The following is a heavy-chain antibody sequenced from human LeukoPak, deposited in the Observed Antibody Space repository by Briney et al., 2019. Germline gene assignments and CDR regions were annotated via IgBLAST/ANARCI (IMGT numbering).Heavy chain of an antibody. D-gene: IGHD2-21*01. CDR1: GFTFDDYD. J-gene: IGHJ4*02. Sequence: GGSLRLSCAASGFTFDDYDMSWFRQAPVKGLHWISHINWSGGSRRYVDSVEGRFTISRDNAKNSLYLQMNSLRVEDTAVYYCVRDRSGVLSHAIPFEFWGQGSLVTVSS. CDR3: VRDRSGVLSHAIPFEF. V-gene: IGHV3-20*04. CDR2: INWSGGSR.